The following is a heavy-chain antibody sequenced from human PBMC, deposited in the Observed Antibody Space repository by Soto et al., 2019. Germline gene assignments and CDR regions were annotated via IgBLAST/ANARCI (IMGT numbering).Heavy chain of an antibody. CDR3: ATGNIDFWSGYKYFYYGMDV. V-gene: IGHV4-4*02. CDR2: IYHSGST. J-gene: IGHJ6*02. CDR1: GGSISSSNW. Sequence: WETLSLTCAVSGGSISSSNWWSWVRQHPGKGLEWIGEIYHSGSTNYNPSLKSRLTISVGTSNNHISLRLSSVTAADTAIYYCATGNIDFWSGYKYFYYGMDVWGQGTTVTVAS. D-gene: IGHD3-3*01.